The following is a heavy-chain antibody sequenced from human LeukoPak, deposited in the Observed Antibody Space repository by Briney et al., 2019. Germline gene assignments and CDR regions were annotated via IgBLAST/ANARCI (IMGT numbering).Heavy chain of an antibody. Sequence: ASVKVSCKASGYTFTSYHMHWVRQAPGQGLEWMGIINPSGGSTSYAQKFQGRVTMTRDTSTSTVYMELSSLRSEDTAVYYCARVNWNDAPPLESAEYYFDYWGQGTLVTVSS. CDR1: GYTFTSYH. V-gene: IGHV1-46*01. D-gene: IGHD1-1*01. CDR3: ARVNWNDAPPLESAEYYFDY. CDR2: INPSGGST. J-gene: IGHJ4*02.